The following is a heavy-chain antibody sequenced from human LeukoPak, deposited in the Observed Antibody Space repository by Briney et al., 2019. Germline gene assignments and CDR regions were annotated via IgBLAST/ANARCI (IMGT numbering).Heavy chain of an antibody. D-gene: IGHD3-10*01. CDR1: GFTFDDYA. CDR3: AVGYYYGSGRPTGDFDY. V-gene: IGHV3-43D*03. J-gene: IGHJ4*02. CDR2: ISWDGGST. Sequence: GGSLRLXCAASGFTFDDYAMHWVRQAPGKDLEWVSLISWDGGSTYYADSVKGRFTISRDNSKNSLYLQMNSLRAEDTALYYCAVGYYYGSGRPTGDFDYWGQGTLVTVSS.